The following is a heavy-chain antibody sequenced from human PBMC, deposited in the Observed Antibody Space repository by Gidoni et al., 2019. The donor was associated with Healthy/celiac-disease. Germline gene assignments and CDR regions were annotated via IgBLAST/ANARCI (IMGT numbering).Heavy chain of an antibody. CDR2: INAGNGNT. CDR3: ARNPYYYDSSGYHGAFDI. V-gene: IGHV1-3*01. D-gene: IGHD3-22*01. CDR1: GYTFTSYA. J-gene: IGHJ3*02. Sequence: QVHLVQSWAEVKKPGASVKVACKASGYTFTSYAMHWVRQAPGQRLEWMGWINAGNGNTKYSQKFQGRVTITRDTSASTAYMELSSLRSEDTAVYYCARNPYYYDSSGYHGAFDIWGQGTMVTVSS.